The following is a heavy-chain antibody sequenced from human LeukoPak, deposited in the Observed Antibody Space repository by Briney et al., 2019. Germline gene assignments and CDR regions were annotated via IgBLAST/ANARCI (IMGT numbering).Heavy chain of an antibody. Sequence: SETLSLTCTVSGGSINSYYWSWIRQPPGKGLEWIGYIYYSGSTNYNPSLKSRVTISVDTSKNQFSLKLSSVTAADTAVYYCARHKAATVPRFDYWGQGTLVTVSS. CDR3: ARHKAATVPRFDY. CDR1: GGSINSYY. V-gene: IGHV4-59*08. CDR2: IYYSGST. D-gene: IGHD2-15*01. J-gene: IGHJ4*02.